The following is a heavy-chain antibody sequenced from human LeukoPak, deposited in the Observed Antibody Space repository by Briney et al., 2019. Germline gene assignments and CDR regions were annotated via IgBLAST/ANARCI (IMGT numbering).Heavy chain of an antibody. V-gene: IGHV4-59*01. CDR2: IYYSGST. Sequence: PSETLSLTCTVSGGSISSYYWSWIRQPPGKGLEWIGYIYYSGSTNYNPSLKSRVTISVDTSKNQFSLKLSSVTAADTAVYYCARERGTSTVSNYYYYGMDVWGQGTTVTVSS. D-gene: IGHD4-17*01. CDR1: GGSISSYY. J-gene: IGHJ6*02. CDR3: ARERGTSTVSNYYYYGMDV.